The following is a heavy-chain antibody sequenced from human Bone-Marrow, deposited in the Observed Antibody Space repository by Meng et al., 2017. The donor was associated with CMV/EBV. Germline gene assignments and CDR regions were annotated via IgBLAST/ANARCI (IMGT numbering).Heavy chain of an antibody. CDR2: INHSGST. V-gene: IGHV4-34*01. CDR3: ARGPYGGTGYYNWFDY. Sequence: GSLRLSCAVYGGSFSGYYWSWIRQPPGKGLEWIGEINHSGSTNYNPSLKSRVTISVDTSKNQFSLKMTSVTAADTAVYYCARGPYGGTGYYNWFDYWAPGMMVTVYS. CDR1: GGSFSGYY. D-gene: IGHD3-9*01. J-gene: IGHJ4*02.